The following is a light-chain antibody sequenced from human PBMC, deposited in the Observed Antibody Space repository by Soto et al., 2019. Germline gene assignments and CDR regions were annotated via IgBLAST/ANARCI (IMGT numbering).Light chain of an antibody. CDR1: QSLLHSNGYNY. CDR2: LGS. CDR3: MQALQTPRT. V-gene: IGKV2-28*01. Sequence: DIVMTQSPLSLPVTPGEPASISCRSSQSLLHSNGYNYLDWYLQKPGQSPQLLIYLGSNRASGVPDRFSGSVSGTDFTLKISRVEAEDVGVYYCMQALQTPRTFGQGTQLEIK. J-gene: IGKJ2*01.